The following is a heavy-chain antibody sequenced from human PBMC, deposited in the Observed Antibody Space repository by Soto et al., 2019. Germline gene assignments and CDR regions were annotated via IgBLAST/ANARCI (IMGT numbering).Heavy chain of an antibody. CDR3: AKGSHPLGVITSDWFDP. Sequence: EVQLLESGGGLVQPGGSLRLSCAASGFTFSSYAMSWVRQAPGKGLEWVSAISGSGGSTYYADSVKGRFTISRDNSKNTLYLQMNSLRAEDTAVYYCAKGSHPLGVITSDWFDPWGQGTLVTVSS. J-gene: IGHJ5*02. CDR2: ISGSGGST. CDR1: GFTFSSYA. D-gene: IGHD3-22*01. V-gene: IGHV3-23*01.